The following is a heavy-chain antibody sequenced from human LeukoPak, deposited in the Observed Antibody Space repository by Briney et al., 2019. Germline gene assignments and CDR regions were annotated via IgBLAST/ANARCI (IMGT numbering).Heavy chain of an antibody. CDR1: GGSFSGFY. CDR2: TNHSGST. CDR3: ARGRLRYFDWLCDAFDI. D-gene: IGHD3-9*01. J-gene: IGHJ3*02. V-gene: IGHV4-34*01. Sequence: SETLSLTCAVYGGSFSGFYWSWIRQPPGKGREWIGETNHSGSTNYNPSLKSRVTISVGTSKNQFSLKLSSVTAADTAVYYCARGRLRYFDWLCDAFDIWGQGTMVTVSS.